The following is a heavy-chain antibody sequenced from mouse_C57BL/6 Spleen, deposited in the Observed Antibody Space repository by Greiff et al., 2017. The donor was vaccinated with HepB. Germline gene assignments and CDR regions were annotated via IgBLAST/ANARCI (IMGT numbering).Heavy chain of an antibody. CDR2: ISSGSSNI. J-gene: IGHJ1*03. Sequence: EVQGVESGGGLVKPGGSLKLSCAASGFTFSDYGMHWVRQAPEQGLEWVAYISSGSSNIYYADTVKGRFTISRHNSKNTLFLQMTSLRSEYTAMYYCASSSYWYFDVWGTGTTVTVSS. CDR3: ASSSYWYFDV. CDR1: GFTFSDYG. D-gene: IGHD1-1*01. V-gene: IGHV5-17*01.